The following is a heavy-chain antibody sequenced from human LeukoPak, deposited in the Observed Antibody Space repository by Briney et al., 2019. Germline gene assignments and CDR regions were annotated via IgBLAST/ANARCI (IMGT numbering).Heavy chain of an antibody. Sequence: SVKVSCKASGGTFSSYAISWVRQAPGQGLEWMGRIIPILGIANYAQKFQGRVTITSDKSTSTAYMELSRQRSEDTAVYYCARDPPSSFSDYWGQGTLVTVSS. CDR1: GGTFSSYA. J-gene: IGHJ4*02. V-gene: IGHV1-69*04. CDR2: IIPILGIA. CDR3: ARDPPSSFSDY.